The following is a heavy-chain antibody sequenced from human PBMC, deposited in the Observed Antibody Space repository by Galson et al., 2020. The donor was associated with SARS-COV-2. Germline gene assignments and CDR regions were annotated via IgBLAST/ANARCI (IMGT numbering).Heavy chain of an antibody. Sequence: GESLKISCKASGYIFTGYYMHWVRQAPGQGLEWMGWINPNTGGTNYAQKFQGRVTVTRDTYINTAYMELSSLRSDDTAVYYCARAGDILTGYYKTPDYWGQGTLVTVSS. CDR3: ARAGDILTGYYKTPDY. CDR2: INPNTGGT. V-gene: IGHV1-2*02. J-gene: IGHJ4*02. CDR1: GYIFTGYY. D-gene: IGHD3-9*01.